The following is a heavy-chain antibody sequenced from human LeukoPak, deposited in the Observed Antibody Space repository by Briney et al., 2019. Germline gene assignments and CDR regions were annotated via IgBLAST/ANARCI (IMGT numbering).Heavy chain of an antibody. Sequence: PGGSLRLSCAASGFTFSSYAMHWVRQAPGKGLEWVGRIKSKTDGGTTDYAAPVKGRFTISRDDSKNTLYLQMNSLKTEDTAVYYCTTDLDDYGDYSVDYWGQGTLVTVSS. CDR1: GFTFSSYA. D-gene: IGHD4-17*01. CDR2: IKSKTDGGTT. V-gene: IGHV3-15*07. CDR3: TTDLDDYGDYSVDY. J-gene: IGHJ4*02.